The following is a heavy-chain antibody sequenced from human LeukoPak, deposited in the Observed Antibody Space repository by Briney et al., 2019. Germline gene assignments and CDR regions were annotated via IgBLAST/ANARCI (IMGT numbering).Heavy chain of an antibody. CDR1: GYTFTGYY. Sequence: ASVKVSCKASGYTFTGYYMHWVRLAPGQGLEWMGWINPNSGGTNYAQKFQGRVTMTRDTSISTAYMELSRLRSDDTAVYYCARDLGTAMVTGDYWGQGTMVTVSS. J-gene: IGHJ3*01. D-gene: IGHD5-18*01. CDR3: ARDLGTAMVTGDY. V-gene: IGHV1-2*02. CDR2: INPNSGGT.